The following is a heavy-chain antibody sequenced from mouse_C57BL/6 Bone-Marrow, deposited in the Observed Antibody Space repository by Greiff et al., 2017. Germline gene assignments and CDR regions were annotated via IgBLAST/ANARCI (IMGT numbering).Heavy chain of an antibody. CDR3: ARDRDYGRWVAY. J-gene: IGHJ3*01. CDR1: GYTFTSYW. V-gene: IGHV1-69*01. D-gene: IGHD1-1*01. Sequence: QVQLQQSGAELVMPGASVKLSCKASGYTFTSYWMHWVKQRPGQGLEWIGEIDPSDSYTNYNQKFKGKSTLTVDNSSGTAYMQLSSLTSEDSAVYYGARDRDYGRWVAYWGQGTLVTVSA. CDR2: IDPSDSYT.